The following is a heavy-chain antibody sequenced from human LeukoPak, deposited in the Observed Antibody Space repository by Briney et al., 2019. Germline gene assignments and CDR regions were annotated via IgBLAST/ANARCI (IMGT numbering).Heavy chain of an antibody. CDR1: GFTFSSYS. D-gene: IGHD2-15*01. V-gene: IGHV3-21*01. CDR2: ISSSSSYI. Sequence: GGSLRLSCAASGFTFSSYSMNWVRQAPGEGLEWVSSISSSSSYIYYADSVKGRFTISRDNAKNSLCLQMNSLRAEDTAVYYCAGDWGYCSGGSCYHWGQGTMVTVSS. CDR3: AGDWGYCSGGSCYH. J-gene: IGHJ3*01.